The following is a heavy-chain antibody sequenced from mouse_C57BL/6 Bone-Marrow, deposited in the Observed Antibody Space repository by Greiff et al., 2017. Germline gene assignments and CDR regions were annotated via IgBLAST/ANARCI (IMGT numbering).Heavy chain of an antibody. D-gene: IGHD1-3*01. J-gene: IGHJ3*01. CDR2: ISYDGSN. CDR3: ARVKFLVGSWFAY. V-gene: IGHV3-6*01. CDR1: GYSITSGYY. Sequence: EVKLQESGPGLVKPSQSLSLTCSVTGYSITSGYYWNWIRQFPGNKLEWMGYISYDGSNNYNPSLKNRISIARDTSKNQFFLKLNAVTTEDTATYYCARVKFLVGSWFAYWGQGTLVTVSA.